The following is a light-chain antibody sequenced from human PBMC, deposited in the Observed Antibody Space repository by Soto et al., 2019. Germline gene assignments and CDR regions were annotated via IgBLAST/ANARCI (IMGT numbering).Light chain of an antibody. CDR3: QQYDTYPRT. CDR2: KAA. CDR1: QSISNW. Sequence: DIQMTQSPSTLSASVGDRVTITCRASQSISNWLAWYQQKPGKAPNRLLFKAATLESGVPSRFSGSGSWTEFTLNISSLQPDDFATYHCQQYDTYPRTFGQGTKVDIK. J-gene: IGKJ1*01. V-gene: IGKV1-5*03.